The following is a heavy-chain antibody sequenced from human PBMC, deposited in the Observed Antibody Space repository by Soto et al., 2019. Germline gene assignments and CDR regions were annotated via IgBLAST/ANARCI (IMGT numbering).Heavy chain of an antibody. Sequence: EVQLVESGGGLVKPGGSLRLSCAASGFTFSSYSMNWVRQAPGKGLEWVSSISSSSSYIDYADSVKGRFTISRDNAKNSLYLQMSSLRAEETAVYYCASGVVADTTTPDYWGQGTLVTVSS. CDR1: GFTFSSYS. CDR3: ASGVVADTTTPDY. J-gene: IGHJ4*02. V-gene: IGHV3-21*01. D-gene: IGHD6-19*01. CDR2: ISSSSSYI.